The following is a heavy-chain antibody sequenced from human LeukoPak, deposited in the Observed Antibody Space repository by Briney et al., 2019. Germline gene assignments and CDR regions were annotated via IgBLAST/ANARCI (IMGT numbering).Heavy chain of an antibody. J-gene: IGHJ4*02. CDR3: AKVRGSGSYYPYFDY. CDR2: ISGSGGST. V-gene: IGHV3-23*01. Sequence: GGSLRLSCAASGFTFSSYAMSWVRQAPGKGLEWVSAISGSGGSTYCADSVKGRFTISRDNSKNTLYLQMNSLRAEDTAVYYCAKVRGSGSYYPYFDYWGQGTLVTVSS. CDR1: GFTFSSYA. D-gene: IGHD3-10*01.